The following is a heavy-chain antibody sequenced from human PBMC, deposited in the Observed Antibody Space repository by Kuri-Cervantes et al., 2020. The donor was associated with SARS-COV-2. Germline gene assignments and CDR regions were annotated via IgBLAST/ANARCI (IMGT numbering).Heavy chain of an antibody. CDR1: GYTFTSYY. D-gene: IGHD3-22*01. J-gene: IGHJ4*02. Sequence: ASVKVSCKASGYTFTSYYMHWVRQAPGQGLEWMGIINPSGGSTSYAQKFQGRATMTRDTSTSTVYMELSRLRSDDTAVYYCARAGGISSGYYYRLDYWGQGTLVTVSS. CDR3: ARAGGISSGYYYRLDY. CDR2: INPSGGST. V-gene: IGHV1-46*01.